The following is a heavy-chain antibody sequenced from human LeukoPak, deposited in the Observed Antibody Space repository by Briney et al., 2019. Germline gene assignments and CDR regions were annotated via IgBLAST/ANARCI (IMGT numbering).Heavy chain of an antibody. J-gene: IGHJ5*02. D-gene: IGHD3-10*01. V-gene: IGHV4-59*01. CDR2: IYYSGST. CDR3: AREAVTYYGSGKFSNWFDP. CDR1: GGSISSYY. Sequence: PSETLSLTCTVSGGSISSYYWSWIRQPPGKGLEWIGYIYYSGSTNYNPSLKSRVTISVDTSKNQFSLKLSSVTAADTAVYYYAREAVTYYGSGKFSNWFDPWGQGTLVTVSS.